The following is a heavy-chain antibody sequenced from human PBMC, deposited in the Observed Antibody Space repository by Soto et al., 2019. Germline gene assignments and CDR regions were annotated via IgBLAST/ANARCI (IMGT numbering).Heavy chain of an antibody. CDR2: ISSSSSYI. CDR3: AREGDSSGYFGLDY. CDR1: GFTFSSYS. Sequence: EVQLVESGGGLVKPGGSLRLSCAASGFTFSSYSMNWVRQAPGKGLEWVSSISSSSSYIYYADSVKGRFTISRDNAKNSRYLQMNSLRAEDTAVYYCAREGDSSGYFGLDYWGQGTLVTVSS. J-gene: IGHJ4*02. D-gene: IGHD3-22*01. V-gene: IGHV3-21*01.